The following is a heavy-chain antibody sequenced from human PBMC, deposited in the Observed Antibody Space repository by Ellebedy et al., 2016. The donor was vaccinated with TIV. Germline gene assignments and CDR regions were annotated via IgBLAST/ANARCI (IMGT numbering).Heavy chain of an antibody. CDR1: GHIFNSHW. V-gene: IGHV5-10-1*01. D-gene: IGHD3-16*01. CDR3: ARGLGGGGTSSFGAFDI. CDR2: IDPGDSYT. J-gene: IGHJ3*02. Sequence: GESLKISCKGSGHIFNSHWITWVRQMPGKGLEWMGRIDPGDSYTTYSPSFQGHVTISIDKSISTAYLQWSSLKASDSAVYYCARGLGGGGTSSFGAFDIWGQGTTVTVSS.